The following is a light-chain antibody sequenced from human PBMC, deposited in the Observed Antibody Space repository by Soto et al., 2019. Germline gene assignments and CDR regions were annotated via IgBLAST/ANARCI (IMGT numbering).Light chain of an antibody. V-gene: IGKV3-20*01. CDR2: DAS. J-gene: IGKJ1*01. CDR1: QSVRSS. CDR3: QRFGTSPPWT. Sequence: EIVMTQSPGTLSVSPGERATLFCRASQSVRSSLAWYQQKPGQAPRLLIYDASNRATGIPARFSGSGSGTDFTLTISSLEPEDFAVYYCQRFGTSPPWTFGQGTKV.